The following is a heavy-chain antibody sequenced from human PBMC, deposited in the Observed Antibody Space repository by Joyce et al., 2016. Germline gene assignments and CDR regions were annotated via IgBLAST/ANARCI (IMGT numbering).Heavy chain of an antibody. V-gene: IGHV4-39*01. J-gene: IGHJ4*02. D-gene: IGHD2-15*01. Sequence: QLQLQESGPGLVKPSETLSLTCTVSGGSFSSSGYYWAWIRQPPGKGLEWIGSIYYAGSTFHTPSLKSRVTISVDTSKNQFSLNLRSVTAADTAVYYCARGYCSGGSCYQGDFWGQGTQVTVSS. CDR2: IYYAGST. CDR3: ARGYCSGGSCYQGDF. CDR1: GGSFSSSGYY.